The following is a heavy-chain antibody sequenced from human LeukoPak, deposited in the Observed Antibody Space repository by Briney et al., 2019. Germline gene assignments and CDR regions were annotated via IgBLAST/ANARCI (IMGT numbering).Heavy chain of an antibody. CDR2: ISYDGSNK. CDR1: GFTFRSYG. J-gene: IGHJ3*02. V-gene: IGHV3-30*18. CDR3: AKAALDCSSTSCYFAFDI. D-gene: IGHD2-2*01. Sequence: GGSLRLSCVASGFTFRSYGMHWVRQAPGKGLEWVAVISYDGSNKYYADSVKGRFTISRDNSKNTLYLQMNSLRAEDTAVYYCAKAALDCSSTSCYFAFDIWGQGTMVTVSS.